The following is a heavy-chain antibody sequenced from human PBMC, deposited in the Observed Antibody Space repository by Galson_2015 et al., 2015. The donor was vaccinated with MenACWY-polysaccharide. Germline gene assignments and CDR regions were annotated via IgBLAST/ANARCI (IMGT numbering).Heavy chain of an antibody. D-gene: IGHD3-10*01. V-gene: IGHV5-51*01. CDR2: IYPGDSDS. CDR3: ARRGTLHSDY. J-gene: IGHJ4*02. CDR1: GYSFTSYW. Sequence: QSGAEVKKPGESLTISCKGSGYSFTSYWIDWVRQTPGKGLEWVGIIYPGDSDSKYSPSFQGQVTMSVDKSITTAYLQWSSLKASDTATYFCARRGTLHSDYWGQGTLVTVSS.